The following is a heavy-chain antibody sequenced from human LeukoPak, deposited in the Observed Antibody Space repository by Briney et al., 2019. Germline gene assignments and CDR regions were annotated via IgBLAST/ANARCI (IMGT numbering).Heavy chain of an antibody. Sequence: ASVKVSCKASGYTFTGYYMHWVRQAPGQGLEWMGWINPNSGGTNYAQKFQGRVTMTRDTSISTAYMELSRLRSDDTAVYYCARTAIGRVVRGVILNWFDPWGQGTLVTVSS. CDR2: INPNSGGT. J-gene: IGHJ5*02. V-gene: IGHV1-2*02. CDR1: GYTFTGYY. D-gene: IGHD3-10*01. CDR3: ARTAIGRVVRGVILNWFDP.